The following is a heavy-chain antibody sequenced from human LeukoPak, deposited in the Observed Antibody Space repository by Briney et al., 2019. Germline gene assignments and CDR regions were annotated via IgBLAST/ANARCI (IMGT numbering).Heavy chain of an antibody. J-gene: IGHJ3*02. CDR1: GFTFSSYA. CDR3: ARASYCGGDCYPGAFDI. Sequence: PGRSLRLSCAASGFTFSSYAMHWVRQAPGKGLEWVAVISYDGSNKYYADSVKGRSTISRDNSKNTLYLQMNSLRAEDTAVYYCARASYCGGDCYPGAFDIWGQGTMVTVSS. V-gene: IGHV3-30-3*01. D-gene: IGHD2-21*01. CDR2: ISYDGSNK.